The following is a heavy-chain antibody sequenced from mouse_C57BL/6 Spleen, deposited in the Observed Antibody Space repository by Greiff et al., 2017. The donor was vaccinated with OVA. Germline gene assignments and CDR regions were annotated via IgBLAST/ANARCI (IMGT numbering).Heavy chain of an antibody. CDR2: IDPETGGT. D-gene: IGHD2-3*01. Sequence: QVQLKQSGAELVRPGASVTLSCKASGYTFTDYDMHWVKQTPVHGLEWIGAIDPETGGTAYNQKFKGKAILTADKSSSTAYMELRSLTSEDSAVYYCTKGGYSCFDYWGQGTTLTVSS. V-gene: IGHV1-15*01. CDR1: GYTFTDYD. J-gene: IGHJ2*01. CDR3: TKGGYSCFDY.